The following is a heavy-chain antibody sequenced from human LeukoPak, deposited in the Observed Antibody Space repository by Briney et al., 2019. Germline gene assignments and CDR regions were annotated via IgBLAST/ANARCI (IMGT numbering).Heavy chain of an antibody. CDR1: GGPSCGHY. V-gene: IGHV4-34*01. CDR2: ISYGGGT. CDR3: ARERRDGYNPYYYYGMDV. D-gene: IGHD5-24*01. J-gene: IGHJ6*02. Sequence: SETLCLTCGVYGGPSCGHYWSWIRQAPGEGLEWIGQISYGGGTEYSPSLRSRVTISIDTSKNQFSLKLTSVTAADTAVYYCARERRDGYNPYYYYGMDVWGQGTTVTVSS.